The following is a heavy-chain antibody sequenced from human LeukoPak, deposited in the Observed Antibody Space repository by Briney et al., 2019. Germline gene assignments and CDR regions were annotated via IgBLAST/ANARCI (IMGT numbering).Heavy chain of an antibody. V-gene: IGHV5-51*01. CDR2: IYPGDSDT. CDR1: GYSFTSYW. D-gene: IGHD2-2*01. J-gene: IGHJ5*02. Sequence: GESLQISCKGFGYSFTSYWIGWVRQLPGKGLEWMGIIYPGDSDTRYSPSFQGQVTISADKSISAAYLQWSSLKASDTAMYYCARRTEGYCSSTSCVNWFDPWGQGTLVTVSS. CDR3: ARRTEGYCSSTSCVNWFDP.